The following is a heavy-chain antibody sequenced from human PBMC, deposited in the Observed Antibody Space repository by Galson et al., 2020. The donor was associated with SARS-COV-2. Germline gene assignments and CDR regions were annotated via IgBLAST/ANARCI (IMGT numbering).Heavy chain of an antibody. Sequence: SQTLSLTCAVSGYSVRTTNYWGWVRMAPGKGRGWYGSSSPNGRPYYIPSLERRITISVDTTRNQFYLSLASVTAADTAFYYCARQGVNMIVLVTVPGWFFDLWGRGTLVTVSS. D-gene: IGHD2-21*02. CDR2: SSPNGRP. J-gene: IGHJ2*01. V-gene: IGHV4-38-2*01. CDR1: GYSVRTTNY. CDR3: ARQGVNMIVLVTVPGWFFDL.